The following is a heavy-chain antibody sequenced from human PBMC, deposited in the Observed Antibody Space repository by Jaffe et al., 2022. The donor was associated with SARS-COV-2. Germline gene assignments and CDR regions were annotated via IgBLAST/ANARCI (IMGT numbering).Heavy chain of an antibody. CDR3: ARENRAVSGSGFDS. CDR1: GYTFNNHD. Sequence: QVQLLQSGGEVKKPGAAVTVSCKTSGYTFNNHDINWVRQAPGQGLEWMGYISIYNGQTNYAQSLQGRLTVTTDTSTRTVYMELRSLTSADTAMYYCARENRAVSGSGFDSWGQGTLVIVSS. V-gene: IGHV1-18*01. D-gene: IGHD6-19*01. J-gene: IGHJ4*02. CDR2: ISIYNGQT.